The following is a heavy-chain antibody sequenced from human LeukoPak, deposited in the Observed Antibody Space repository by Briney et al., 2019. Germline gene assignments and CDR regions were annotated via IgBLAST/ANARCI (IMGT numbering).Heavy chain of an antibody. CDR3: ARDFSSNWYGTTDY. J-gene: IGHJ4*02. CDR2: IRSKAYGGTT. CDR1: GFTFGDYA. V-gene: IGHV3-49*03. D-gene: IGHD6-13*01. Sequence: GRSLRLSCTASGFTFGDYAMSWFRQAPGKGLEWVGFIRSKAYGGTTEYAASVSGRFTVARDDYKSIAYLQMNSLKTDDTAVYYCARDFSSNWYGTTDYWGQGTLVTVSS.